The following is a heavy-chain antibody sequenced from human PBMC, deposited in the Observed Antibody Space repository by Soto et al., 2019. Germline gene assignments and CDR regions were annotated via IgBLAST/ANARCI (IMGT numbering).Heavy chain of an antibody. CDR3: ARGAGGNFYFDY. V-gene: IGHV4-31*03. CDR2: VDYSGST. Sequence: QVQLQESGPGLGKPSQTLSLTCTVSGGSINRGGYYWTWIRQHPGKGLEWIGSVDYSGSTNYNPALKSRVTISVDTSKNQFSLKLSSVSAADTAVYYCARGAGGNFYFDYWGQGTLVTVSS. CDR1: GGSINRGGYY. J-gene: IGHJ4*02. D-gene: IGHD2-21*02.